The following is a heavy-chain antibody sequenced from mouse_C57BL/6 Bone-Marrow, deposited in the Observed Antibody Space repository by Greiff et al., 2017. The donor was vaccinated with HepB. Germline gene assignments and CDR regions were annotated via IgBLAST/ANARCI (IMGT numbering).Heavy chain of an antibody. CDR1: GYTFTDYY. Sequence: VQLQQSGAELVRPGASVKLSCKASGYTFTDYYINWVKQRPGQGLEWIARIYPGSGNTYYNEKFKGKATLTAEKSSSTAYMQLSSLTSEDSAVYFCASWEGFYFDYWGQGTTLTVSS. CDR2: IYPGSGNT. J-gene: IGHJ2*01. D-gene: IGHD4-1*01. CDR3: ASWEGFYFDY. V-gene: IGHV1-76*01.